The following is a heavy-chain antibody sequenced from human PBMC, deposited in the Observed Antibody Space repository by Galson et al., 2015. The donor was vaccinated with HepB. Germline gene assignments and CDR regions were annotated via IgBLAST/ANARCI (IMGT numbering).Heavy chain of an antibody. CDR3: ARGYSRSWYSGLGF. J-gene: IGHJ4*02. CDR1: GFTVSSNY. V-gene: IGHV3-53*01. D-gene: IGHD6-13*01. Sequence: SLRLSCAAFGFTVSSNYMSWVRQAPGRGLECVSVIYSGGNTNYADSVRGRFIISRDNSKNTLYLQMNSLRVDDTAVYYCARGYSRSWYSGLGFWGQGTLVTVSS. CDR2: IYSGGNT.